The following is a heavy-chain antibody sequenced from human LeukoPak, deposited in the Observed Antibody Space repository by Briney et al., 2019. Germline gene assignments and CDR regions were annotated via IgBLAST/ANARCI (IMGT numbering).Heavy chain of an antibody. Sequence: SGPTLVKPTQTLTLTCTFSGFSLGTRGGGVGWIRQPPVKALEWLSLIYWNDDKRYSPSLKSTLTITKDTSKNQVVLTMTNMDPVDTATYYCAHSWLRYCSGGSCPDAFDIWGQGTMVTVSS. J-gene: IGHJ3*02. CDR3: AHSWLRYCSGGSCPDAFDI. D-gene: IGHD2-15*01. CDR1: GFSLGTRGGG. V-gene: IGHV2-5*01. CDR2: IYWNDDK.